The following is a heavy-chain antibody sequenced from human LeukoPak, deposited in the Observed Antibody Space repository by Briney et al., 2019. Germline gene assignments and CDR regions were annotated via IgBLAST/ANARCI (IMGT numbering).Heavy chain of an antibody. CDR3: VSSGGSV. D-gene: IGHD2-15*01. CDR2: ITGNGNST. CDR1: GFTLSDYY. Sequence: PGGSLRLSCAASGFTLSDYYMSWIRQAPGKGLVWVSLITGNGNSTIYADSVKGRFTISRDNAKNTLYLRMNSLRPEDTAVYYCVSSGGSVWGQGTLVIVSS. J-gene: IGHJ4*02. V-gene: IGHV3-74*01.